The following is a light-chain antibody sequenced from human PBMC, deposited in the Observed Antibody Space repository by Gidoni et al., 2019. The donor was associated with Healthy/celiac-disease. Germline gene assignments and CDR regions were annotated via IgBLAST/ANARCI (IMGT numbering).Light chain of an antibody. Sequence: EIVLTQSTGTLSLSPGERATLSCRASQSVNSSYLAWYQQKPGQAPRLLIYGASSRATGIPDRFSGSGSGTDFTLTISRLEPEDFAVYYCQQYGSSPRTFXQXTKVEIK. CDR1: QSVNSSY. J-gene: IGKJ1*01. CDR2: GAS. CDR3: QQYGSSPRT. V-gene: IGKV3-20*01.